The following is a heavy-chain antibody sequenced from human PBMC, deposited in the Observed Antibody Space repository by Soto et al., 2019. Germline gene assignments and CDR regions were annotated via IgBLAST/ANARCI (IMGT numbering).Heavy chain of an antibody. CDR2: ITSSGSST. V-gene: IGHV3-23*01. CDR1: GFTFSDYA. CDR3: AKGAEGYVVSSLDY. Sequence: EVQLLESGGGFVQPGGSLRLSCAASGFTFSDYAMTWVRQAPGKGLEWVSAITSSGSSTYYAESVKGRFTISRDNSKSTLHLQMNSLSAEDTATYYCAKGAEGYVVSSLDYWGQGTLVTVSS. J-gene: IGHJ4*02. D-gene: IGHD5-12*01.